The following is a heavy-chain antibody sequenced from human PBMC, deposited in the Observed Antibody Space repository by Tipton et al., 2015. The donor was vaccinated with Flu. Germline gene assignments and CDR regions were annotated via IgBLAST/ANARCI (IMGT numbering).Heavy chain of an antibody. CDR1: GFTFSSYG. J-gene: IGHJ6*02. Sequence: SLRLSCAASGFTFSSYGMHWVRQAPGKGLEWVAVIWYDGSNKYYADSVKGRSTISRDNSKNTLYLQMNSLRAEDTAVYYCARGPGNHYYYYGMDVWGQGTTVTVSS. CDR2: IWYDGSNK. CDR3: ARGPGNHYYYYGMDV. V-gene: IGHV3-33*01.